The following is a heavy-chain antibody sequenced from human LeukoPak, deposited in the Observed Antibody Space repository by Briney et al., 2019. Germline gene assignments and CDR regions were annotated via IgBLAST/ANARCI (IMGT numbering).Heavy chain of an antibody. CDR3: ARKDGYNIVDY. D-gene: IGHD5-24*01. J-gene: IGHJ4*02. CDR2: INHSGST. V-gene: IGHV4-34*01. Sequence: GSLRLSCAVSGFTFSSYWMSWVRQAPGKGLEWIGEINHSGSTNYNPSLKSRVTISVDTSKNQFSLKLSSVTAADTAVYYCARKDGYNIVDYWGQGTLVTVSS. CDR1: GFTFSSYW.